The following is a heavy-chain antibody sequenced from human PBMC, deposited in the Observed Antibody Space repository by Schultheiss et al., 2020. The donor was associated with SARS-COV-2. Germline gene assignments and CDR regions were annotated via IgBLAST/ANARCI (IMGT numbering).Heavy chain of an antibody. D-gene: IGHD3-10*01. CDR3: ARGSGIPPFGY. CDR1: GGTFSSYA. J-gene: IGHJ4*02. CDR2: MNPNSGKT. Sequence: ASVKVSCKASGGTFSSYAISWVRQAPGQGLEWMGWMNPNSGKTGYAQKFQGRVTMTRDTSTSTAYMELSSLRSEDTAVYYCARGSGIPPFGYWGQGTLVTVSS. V-gene: IGHV1-8*02.